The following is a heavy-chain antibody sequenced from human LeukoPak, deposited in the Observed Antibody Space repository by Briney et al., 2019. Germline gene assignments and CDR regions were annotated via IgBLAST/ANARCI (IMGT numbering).Heavy chain of an antibody. D-gene: IGHD2-2*01. CDR1: GYTFTSYD. Sequence: ASVKVSCKASGYTFTSYDINWVRQATGQGLEWMGWMNPNSGNTGYAQKFQGRVTMTRNTSISTAYMELSSLRSEDTAVYYCASGGYCSSTSCYYVFGYWGQGTLVTVSS. CDR3: ASGGYCSSTSCYYVFGY. V-gene: IGHV1-8*01. J-gene: IGHJ4*02. CDR2: MNPNSGNT.